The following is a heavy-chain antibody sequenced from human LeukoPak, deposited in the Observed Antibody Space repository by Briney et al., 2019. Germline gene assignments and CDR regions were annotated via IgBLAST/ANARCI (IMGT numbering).Heavy chain of an antibody. Sequence: SETLSLTCTVSGGSISSSNYYWGWIRQPPGKGLEWIGYIFNSGSTYYNPSLKSRVTILVDTSKNQFSLKLSSVTAADTAVYYCARDRHKLVDIVAGILDYWGQGTLVTVSS. J-gene: IGHJ4*02. D-gene: IGHD5-12*01. CDR2: IFNSGST. V-gene: IGHV4-39*07. CDR3: ARDRHKLVDIVAGILDY. CDR1: GGSISSSNYY.